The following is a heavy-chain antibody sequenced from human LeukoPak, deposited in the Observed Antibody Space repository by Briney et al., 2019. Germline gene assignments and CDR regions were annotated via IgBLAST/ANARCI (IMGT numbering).Heavy chain of an antibody. CDR2: ISGSGGST. CDR3: AKDRYYYGSGSHKGVYFDY. Sequence: GGSLRLSCAASGFTFSSYAMSWVRQAPGKGLEWVSAISGSGGSTYYADSVKGRFTISRDNSKNTLYLQMNSLRAEDTAVYYCAKDRYYYGSGSHKGVYFDYWGQGTLVTVSS. J-gene: IGHJ4*02. V-gene: IGHV3-23*01. CDR1: GFTFSSYA. D-gene: IGHD3-10*01.